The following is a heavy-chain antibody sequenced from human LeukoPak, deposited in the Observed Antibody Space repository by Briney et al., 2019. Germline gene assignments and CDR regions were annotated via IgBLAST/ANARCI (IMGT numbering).Heavy chain of an antibody. CDR2: IYYSGST. CDR3: ARVTWFGELSPPLYYYYMDV. J-gene: IGHJ6*03. V-gene: IGHV4-59*01. D-gene: IGHD3-10*01. Sequence: SETLSLTCTVSGGSISSYYWSWIRQPPGKGLEWIGYIYYSGSTNYNPSLKSRVTISVDTSKNQFSLKLSSVTAADTAVYYCARVTWFGELSPPLYYYYMDVWGKGTTVTISS. CDR1: GGSISSYY.